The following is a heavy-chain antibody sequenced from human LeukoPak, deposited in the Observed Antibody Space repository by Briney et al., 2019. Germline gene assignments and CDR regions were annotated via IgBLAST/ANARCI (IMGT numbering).Heavy chain of an antibody. Sequence: PGGSLRLTCAASGFPFGSYSMNWVRQAPGKGLEWVSYISYSSITIYYADSVRGRFTISRDNAKNSLYLQMNSLRAEDTAVYYCARAATSIDAFDIWGQGTMVTVSS. J-gene: IGHJ3*02. V-gene: IGHV3-48*01. CDR1: GFPFGSYS. CDR3: ARAATSIDAFDI. CDR2: ISYSSITI. D-gene: IGHD5-12*01.